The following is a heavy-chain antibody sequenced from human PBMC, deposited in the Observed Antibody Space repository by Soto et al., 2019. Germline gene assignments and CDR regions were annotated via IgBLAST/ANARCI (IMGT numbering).Heavy chain of an antibody. Sequence: EVQLLESGGGLVQPGGSLRLSCAASGFTFSSYAMSWVRQAPGKGLEWVSAISGSGGSTYYADSVKGRFTISRDNFENTLYLQMNSLRAGDTAVYYCAMAGLRLGELSLFNFDYWGQGTPVTVSS. CDR2: ISGSGGST. CDR3: AMAGLRLGELSLFNFDY. CDR1: GFTFSSYA. V-gene: IGHV3-23*01. J-gene: IGHJ4*02. D-gene: IGHD3-16*02.